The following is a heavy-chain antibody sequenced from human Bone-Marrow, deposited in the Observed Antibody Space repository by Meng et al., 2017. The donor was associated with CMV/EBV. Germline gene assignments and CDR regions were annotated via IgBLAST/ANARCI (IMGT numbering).Heavy chain of an antibody. CDR1: GYSIGSGYY. CDR3: ARDLGSSWPGY. V-gene: IGHV4-38-2*02. D-gene: IGHD6-13*01. Sequence: SETLSLTCTVSGYSIGSGYYWGWIRQPPGKGLEWIGSIYHSGSTYYNPSLKSRVTMSVDTSKNQFSLKLSSVTAADTAVYYCARDLGSSWPGYWGQGTLVTVSS. CDR2: IYHSGST. J-gene: IGHJ4*02.